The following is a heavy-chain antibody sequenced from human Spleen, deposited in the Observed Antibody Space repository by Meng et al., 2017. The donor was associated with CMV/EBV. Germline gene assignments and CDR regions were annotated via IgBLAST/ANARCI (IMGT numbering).Heavy chain of an antibody. CDR3: ARDFSYYDFWSTYYRGNAFDI. Sequence: GESLKISCAASGFTFSSNAMSWVRQAPGKGLEWVANINEEGTEEFYVDSVKGRFTISRDNAKNSLYLQMNSLRAEDTAVYYCARDFSYYDFWSTYYRGNAFDIWGQGTMVTVSS. J-gene: IGHJ3*02. CDR1: GFTFSSNA. V-gene: IGHV3-7*01. D-gene: IGHD3-3*01. CDR2: INEEGTEE.